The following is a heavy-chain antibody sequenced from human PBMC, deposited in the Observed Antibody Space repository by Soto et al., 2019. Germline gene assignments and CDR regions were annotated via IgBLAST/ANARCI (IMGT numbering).Heavy chain of an antibody. CDR2: ISYDGSNK. J-gene: IGHJ4*02. V-gene: IGHV3-30*18. D-gene: IGHD6-19*01. CDR3: AKDRRYSSGWYYFDY. Sequence: GGSLRLSCAASGFTFGSYGMHWVRQAPGKGLEWVAVISYDGSNKYYADSVKGRFTISRDNSKNTLYLQMNSLRAEDTAVYYCAKDRRYSSGWYYFDYWGQGTLVTVSS. CDR1: GFTFGSYG.